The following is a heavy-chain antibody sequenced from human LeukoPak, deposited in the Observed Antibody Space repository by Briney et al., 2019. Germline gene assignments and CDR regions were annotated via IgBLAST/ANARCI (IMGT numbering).Heavy chain of an antibody. V-gene: IGHV4-59*01. Sequence: SETLSLTCTVSGGSISSYYWSWIWQPPGKGLEWIGYIYYSGSTNYNPSLKSRVTISVDTSKNQFSLKLSSVTAADTAVYYCARAVAGTFYWGQGTLVTVSS. CDR2: IYYSGST. J-gene: IGHJ4*02. CDR1: GGSISSYY. D-gene: IGHD6-19*01. CDR3: ARAVAGTFY.